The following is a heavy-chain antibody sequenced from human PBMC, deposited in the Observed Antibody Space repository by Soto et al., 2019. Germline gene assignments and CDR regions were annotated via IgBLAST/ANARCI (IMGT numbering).Heavy chain of an antibody. Sequence: EVQLLESGGGLVQPGGSLRLSCAASGFTFSNYAMSWVRQAPGKGLEWVSSITGSGDYTYYADSVKGRFTISRDNSKNTLYLQMNSLRAEDTAVYYCAKAGGHCSSTSCVEYWGQGTLITVSS. CDR2: ITGSGDYT. D-gene: IGHD2-2*01. V-gene: IGHV3-23*01. CDR3: AKAGGHCSSTSCVEY. J-gene: IGHJ4*02. CDR1: GFTFSNYA.